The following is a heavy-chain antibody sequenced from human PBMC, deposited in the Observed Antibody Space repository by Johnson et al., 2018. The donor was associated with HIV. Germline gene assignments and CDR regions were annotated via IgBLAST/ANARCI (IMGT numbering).Heavy chain of an antibody. Sequence: VQLVESGGGLIQPGGSLRLSCAASGSVSSNHMRWVRQAPGKGLEWVSVIYSGSSIYYADSVKGRFTISRDNAKNSLYLQMNSLRAGDTAVYYCARDRWYCSSTSCQKDAFDIWGQGTMVTVSS. V-gene: IGHV3-53*01. CDR1: GSVSSNH. J-gene: IGHJ3*02. D-gene: IGHD2-2*01. CDR2: IYSGSSI. CDR3: ARDRWYCSSTSCQKDAFDI.